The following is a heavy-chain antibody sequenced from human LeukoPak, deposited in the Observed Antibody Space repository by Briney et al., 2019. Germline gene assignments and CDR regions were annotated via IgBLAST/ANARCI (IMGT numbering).Heavy chain of an antibody. V-gene: IGHV3-23*01. CDR2: ISGSGGST. Sequence: GGSLRLPCAASGFTFSSYAMSWVRKAPGKGLEWVSAISGSGGSTYYADSVKGRFTISRDNSKNTLYLQMNSLRAEDTAVYYCAKQGGIVVVDHFDYWGQGTLVTVSS. J-gene: IGHJ4*02. CDR1: GFTFSSYA. CDR3: AKQGGIVVVDHFDY. D-gene: IGHD3-22*01.